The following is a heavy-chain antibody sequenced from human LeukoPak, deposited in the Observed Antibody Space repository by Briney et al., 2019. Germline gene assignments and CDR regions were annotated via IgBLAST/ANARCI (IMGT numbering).Heavy chain of an antibody. Sequence: SVKVSCKASGGSFSSYVITWVRQAPGQGLEWMGRIIPVLGVSNFAQKFQGRVTITAEKSTNTAHMELSRLGSGDTAVYYCTREGVYAPDPSSYERDAFDIWGQGTEVIVSS. V-gene: IGHV1-69*04. CDR2: IIPVLGVS. J-gene: IGHJ3*02. D-gene: IGHD3-16*01. CDR3: TREGVYAPDPSSYERDAFDI. CDR1: GGSFSSYV.